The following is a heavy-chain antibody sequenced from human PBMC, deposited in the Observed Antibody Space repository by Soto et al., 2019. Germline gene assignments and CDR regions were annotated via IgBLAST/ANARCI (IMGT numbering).Heavy chain of an antibody. D-gene: IGHD3-22*01. CDR2: IYYSGST. CDR3: ARVSSGYYLVFDY. V-gene: IGHV4-59*01. CDR1: GGSISSYY. Sequence: PSETLSLTCTVSGGSISSYYWSWIRQPPGKGLEWIGYIYYSGSTNYNPSLKSRVTISVDTSKNQFSLKLSSVTAADTAVYYCARVSSGYYLVFDYWGQGTLVTVSS. J-gene: IGHJ4*02.